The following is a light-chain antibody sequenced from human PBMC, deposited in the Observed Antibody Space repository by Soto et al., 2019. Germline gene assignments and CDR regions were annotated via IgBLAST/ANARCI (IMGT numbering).Light chain of an antibody. J-gene: IGKJ2*01. CDR1: QSVSSSY. CDR3: QQYGSSLYT. V-gene: IGKV3-20*01. CDR2: GAS. Sequence: EIVLTQSPGTLSLSPGERATLSCRASQSVSSSYLAWYQQKPGQAPRLLIYGASSRATGITDRFSGSGSGTAFTLTISRLEPEDFAVYYCQQYGSSLYTFGQGTKLEIK.